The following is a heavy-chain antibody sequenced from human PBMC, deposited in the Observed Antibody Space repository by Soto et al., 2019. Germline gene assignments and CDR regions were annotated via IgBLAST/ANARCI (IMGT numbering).Heavy chain of an antibody. CDR2: ILVGGST. V-gene: IGHV3-23*01. CDR3: AKAPANSGRAFEI. CDR1: GFICSSYD. J-gene: IGHJ3*02. D-gene: IGHD6-19*01. Sequence: GGSLRLSCAVSGFICSSYDMSWVRQAPGKGLDWVSTILVGGSTHYEDFVKGRFTISRDTSKNTVYLQMNSLTAGDTAMYYCAKAPANSGRAFEIDGLGTLVTVSS.